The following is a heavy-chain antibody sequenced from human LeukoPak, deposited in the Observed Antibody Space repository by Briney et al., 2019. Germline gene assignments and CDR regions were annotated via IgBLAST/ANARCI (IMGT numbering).Heavy chain of an antibody. CDR1: GGSINNYY. Sequence: PSETLSLTCTVSGGSINNYYWSWIRQPPGKGLEYIGYIYYSGSANYIPSLKSRVAISVDPSKNQFSLKLSSVTAADTAVYYCARKGDYYEKSGYYYLFDFWGQGTLVTVSS. V-gene: IGHV4-59*01. CDR2: IYYSGSA. CDR3: ARKGDYYEKSGYYYLFDF. D-gene: IGHD3-22*01. J-gene: IGHJ4*02.